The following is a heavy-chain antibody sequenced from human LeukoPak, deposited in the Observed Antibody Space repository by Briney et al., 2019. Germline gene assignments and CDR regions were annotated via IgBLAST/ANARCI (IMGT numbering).Heavy chain of an antibody. J-gene: IGHJ6*03. CDR2: INWNGGST. D-gene: IGHD6-19*01. V-gene: IGHV3-20*04. CDR3: ARAYSSGNYYYYYMDV. CDR1: GFTFDDYG. Sequence: GGSLRLSCAASGFTFDDYGMSWVRQAPGKGLEWVSGINWNGGSTGYADSVKGRFTISRDNAKNSLYLQMNSLRAEDTALYYCARAYSSGNYYYYYMDVWGKGTTVTVSS.